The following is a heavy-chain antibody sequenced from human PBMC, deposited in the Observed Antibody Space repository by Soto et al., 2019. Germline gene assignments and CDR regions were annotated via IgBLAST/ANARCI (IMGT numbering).Heavy chain of an antibody. Sequence: ETLSLTCAVYGGSFSGYYWSWIRQPPGKGLEWIGEINHSGSTNYNPSLKSRVTISVDTSKNQFSLKLSSVTAADTAVYYCASAVVITPGYFDYWGQGTMVTVYS. V-gene: IGHV4-34*01. CDR3: ASAVVITPGYFDY. CDR1: GGSFSGYY. CDR2: INHSGST. D-gene: IGHD3-22*01. J-gene: IGHJ4*02.